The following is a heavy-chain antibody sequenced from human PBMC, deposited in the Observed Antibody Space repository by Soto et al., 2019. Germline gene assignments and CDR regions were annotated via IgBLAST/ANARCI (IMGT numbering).Heavy chain of an antibody. CDR1: GFTFSNAW. J-gene: IGHJ1*01. CDR2: IKSKTDGGTT. CDR3: TTIPPPAVADDAEYFQH. Sequence: PGGSLRLSCAASGFTFSNAWMSWVRQAPGKGLEWVGRIKSKTDGGTTDYAAPVKGRFTISRDDSKNTLYLQMNSLKTEDTAVYYCTTIPPPAVADDAEYFQHWGQGTLVTVSS. D-gene: IGHD6-19*01. V-gene: IGHV3-15*01.